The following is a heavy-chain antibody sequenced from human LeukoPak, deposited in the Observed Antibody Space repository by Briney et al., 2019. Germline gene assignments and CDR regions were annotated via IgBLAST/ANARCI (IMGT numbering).Heavy chain of an antibody. CDR2: IYHSGST. CDR3: ARDRLVRLAAAVHYYGMDV. V-gene: IGHV4-30-2*01. J-gene: IGHJ6*02. D-gene: IGHD6-13*01. Sequence: SQTLSLTCAVSGGSISSGGYSWSWIRQPPGKGLEWIGYIYHSGSTYYNPSLKSRVTISVDRSKNQFSLKLSSVTAADTAVYYCARDRLVRLAAAVHYYGMDVWGQGTTVTVSS. CDR1: GGSISSGGYS.